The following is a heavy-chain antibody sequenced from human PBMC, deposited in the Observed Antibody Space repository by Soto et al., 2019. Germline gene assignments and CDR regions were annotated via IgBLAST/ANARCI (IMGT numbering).Heavy chain of an antibody. CDR2: ISGSGGST. Sequence: GGSLXLSCAASGFXFSSYAMSWVRQAPGKGLEWVSAISGSGGSTYYADSVKGRFTISRDNSKNTLYLQMNSLRAEDTAVYYCAKNGGAYGAYYYSYLDVWGKGTTVTVSS. CDR1: GFXFSSYA. CDR3: AKNGGAYGAYYYSYLDV. V-gene: IGHV3-23*01. D-gene: IGHD4-17*01. J-gene: IGHJ6*03.